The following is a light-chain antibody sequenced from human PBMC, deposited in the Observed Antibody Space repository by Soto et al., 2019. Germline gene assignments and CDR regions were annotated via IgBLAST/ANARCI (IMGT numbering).Light chain of an antibody. J-gene: IGKJ4*01. Sequence: DIQMTQSPSTLSASVGDRVIITCRASQSISSWLAWYQQKSGKAPKLLIYKASSLESGVPSRFSGSGSGTEFTLTISSLQPDDFATYYCQQYNSHSPLTFGGGTKVENK. V-gene: IGKV1-5*03. CDR2: KAS. CDR3: QQYNSHSPLT. CDR1: QSISSW.